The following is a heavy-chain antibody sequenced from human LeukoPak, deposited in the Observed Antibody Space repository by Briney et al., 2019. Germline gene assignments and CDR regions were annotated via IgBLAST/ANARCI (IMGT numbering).Heavy chain of an antibody. Sequence: GGSLRLSCAASGFTFNTYRMSWVRQAPGKGLEWVANIKHDGSEENYVDSVKGRFTISRDNAKGSLSRQMNSLRGEDTAVYYCARDLYYYDSSGYYRGLDYWGQGTLVTVSS. V-gene: IGHV3-7*01. CDR2: IKHDGSEE. CDR3: ARDLYYYDSSGYYRGLDY. J-gene: IGHJ4*02. D-gene: IGHD3-22*01. CDR1: GFTFNTYR.